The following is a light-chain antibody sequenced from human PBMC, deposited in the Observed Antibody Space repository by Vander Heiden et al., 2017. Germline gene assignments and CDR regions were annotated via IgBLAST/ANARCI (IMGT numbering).Light chain of an antibody. CDR2: ATS. CDR3: QQSYSFPWT. J-gene: IGKJ1*01. Sequence: ASQPINSYLNWYQEKPGKAPNLLIYATSNLQSGVPSRFSGSGSGPDFTLTIRSVQPEDFATYFCQQSYSFPWTFGQGTKV. V-gene: IGKV1-39*01. CDR1: QPINSY.